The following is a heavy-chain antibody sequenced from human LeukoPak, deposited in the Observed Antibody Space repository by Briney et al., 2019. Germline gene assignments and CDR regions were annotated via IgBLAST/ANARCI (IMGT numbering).Heavy chain of an antibody. Sequence: PSETLSLTCTVSGGSISSYYWSWIRQPPGKGLEWIGYIYYSGSTNYNPSLKSRVTISVDTSKNQFSLKLSSVTAADTAVYYCARHGTAKVYYYYGMDVWGQGTTVIVSS. CDR3: ARHGTAKVYYYYGMDV. CDR2: IYYSGST. J-gene: IGHJ6*02. V-gene: IGHV4-59*08. D-gene: IGHD5-18*01. CDR1: GGSISSYY.